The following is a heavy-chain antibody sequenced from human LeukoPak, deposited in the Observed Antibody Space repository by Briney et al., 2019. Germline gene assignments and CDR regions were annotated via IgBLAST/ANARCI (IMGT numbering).Heavy chain of an antibody. D-gene: IGHD2-8*01. Sequence: ASVKVSCKASGYTFTGYYMHWVRQAPGQGLEWMGWINPNSGGTNYAQKFQGRVTMTRDTSISTAYMELSRLRSDDTAVYYCARLRGVWDSMGWIGAFDIWGQGTMVTVSS. J-gene: IGHJ3*02. CDR3: ARLRGVWDSMGWIGAFDI. V-gene: IGHV1-2*02. CDR2: INPNSGGT. CDR1: GYTFTGYY.